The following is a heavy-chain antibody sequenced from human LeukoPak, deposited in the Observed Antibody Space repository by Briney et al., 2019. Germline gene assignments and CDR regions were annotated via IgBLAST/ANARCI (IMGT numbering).Heavy chain of an antibody. D-gene: IGHD3-10*01. CDR3: ARDRPRLRIGSGRNNWFDP. V-gene: IGHV4-4*07. Sequence: SETLSLTCTVSGGSISSYYWSWIRQPAGKGLEWIGRIYTSGSTNYNPSLKSRVTMSVDTSKNQFSLKLSSVTAADTAVYYCARDRPRLRIGSGRNNWFDPWGQGTLVTVSS. J-gene: IGHJ5*02. CDR2: IYTSGST. CDR1: GGSISSYY.